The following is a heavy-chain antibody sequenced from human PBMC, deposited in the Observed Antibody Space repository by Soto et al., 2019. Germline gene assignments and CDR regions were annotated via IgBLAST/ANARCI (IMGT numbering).Heavy chain of an antibody. V-gene: IGHV4-39*01. Sequence: PSETLSLTCTVSGGSISSSSYYWGWIRQPPGKGLEWIGSIYYSGSTYYNPSLKSRVTISVDTSKNQFSLKLSSVTAADTAVYYCARQGRDYYGSGSYYFVFDYWGQGTLVTVSS. J-gene: IGHJ4*02. CDR1: GGSISSSSYY. D-gene: IGHD3-10*01. CDR2: IYYSGST. CDR3: ARQGRDYYGSGSYYFVFDY.